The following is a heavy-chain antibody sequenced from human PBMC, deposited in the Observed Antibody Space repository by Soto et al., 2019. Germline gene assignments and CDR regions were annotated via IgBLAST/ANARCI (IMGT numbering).Heavy chain of an antibody. Sequence: SETLSLTCSVSGASISSFNWNWVRQPAGKGPEWVGRLNIAGTINYNPSLKSRITMSMDTSKNQISLHLRSVTAADTAIYYCARDRGEYTSSWFWYFSHWGHGTLVTSPQ. D-gene: IGHD6-13*01. CDR2: LNIAGTI. CDR1: GASISSFN. J-gene: IGHJ2*01. V-gene: IGHV4-4*07. CDR3: ARDRGEYTSSWFWYFSH.